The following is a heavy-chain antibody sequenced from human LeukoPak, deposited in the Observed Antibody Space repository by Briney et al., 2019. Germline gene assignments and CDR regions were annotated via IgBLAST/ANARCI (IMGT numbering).Heavy chain of an antibody. J-gene: IGHJ4*02. D-gene: IGHD3-22*01. V-gene: IGHV4-4*02. CDR3: ARVTGYMIEDYFDY. CDR1: GGSISSRHW. Sequence: PSETLSLTCDVSGGSISSRHWWSWVRQPPGKGLEWIGEIYHSGTANYNPSLKSRVTMSADTSKNQISLKLSSVTAADTAVYYCARVTGYMIEDYFDYWGQGTLVTVSS. CDR2: IYHSGTA.